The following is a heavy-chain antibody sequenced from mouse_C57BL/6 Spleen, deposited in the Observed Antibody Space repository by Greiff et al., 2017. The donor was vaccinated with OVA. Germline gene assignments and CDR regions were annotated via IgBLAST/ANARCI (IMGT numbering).Heavy chain of an antibody. CDR2: INPNNGGT. Sequence: VHVKQSGPELVKPGASVKIPCKASGYTFTDYNMDWVKQSHGKSLEWIGDINPNNGGTIYNQKFKGKATLTVDKSSSTAYMELRSLTSEDTAVYYCARWSSGSYAMDYWGQGTSVTVSS. CDR1: GYTFTDYN. D-gene: IGHD3-2*02. V-gene: IGHV1-18*01. CDR3: ARWSSGSYAMDY. J-gene: IGHJ4*01.